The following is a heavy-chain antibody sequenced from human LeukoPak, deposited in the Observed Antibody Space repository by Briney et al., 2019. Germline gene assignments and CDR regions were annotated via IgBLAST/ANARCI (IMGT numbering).Heavy chain of an antibody. CDR2: ISWDGGST. V-gene: IGHV3-43*01. CDR1: GFTFEVHT. D-gene: IGHD3-22*01. Sequence: PGGSLRLSCAASGFTFEVHTLHWVRQAPGKGLEWVSLISWDGGSTYYADSVKGRFTISRDNSKHSLYLRMNSLRTEDTALYYCAKDMDYYDSGGDKGSNAFDIWGQGTMVTVSS. J-gene: IGHJ3*02. CDR3: AKDMDYYDSGGDKGSNAFDI.